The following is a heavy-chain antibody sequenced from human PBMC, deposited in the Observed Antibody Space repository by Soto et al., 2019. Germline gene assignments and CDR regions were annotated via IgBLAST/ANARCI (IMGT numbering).Heavy chain of an antibody. Sequence: GGSLRLSCAASGFTFSSYAMHWVRQAPGKGLEWVAVISYDGSNKYYADSVKGRFTISRDNSKNTLYLQMNSLRAEDTAVYYCANVGTTVTVLYYFDYWGQGTLVTVS. J-gene: IGHJ4*02. CDR1: GFTFSSYA. CDR3: ANVGTTVTVLYYFDY. V-gene: IGHV3-30-3*01. D-gene: IGHD4-17*01. CDR2: ISYDGSNK.